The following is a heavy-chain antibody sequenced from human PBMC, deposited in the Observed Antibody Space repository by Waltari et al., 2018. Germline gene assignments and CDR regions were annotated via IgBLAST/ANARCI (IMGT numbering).Heavy chain of an antibody. CDR3: ARVEGAAGLDI. CDR1: GSTFTSYA. D-gene: IGHD3-16*01. Sequence: QVQLVQSGAEVKKPGASVKVSCKASGSTFTSYAMHWVRQAPGQRLEWMGWINGGNGNTKYSQKFQGRVTITRDTSASTAYMELSSLRSEDTAVYYCARVEGAAGLDIWGQGTMVTVSS. J-gene: IGHJ3*02. V-gene: IGHV1-3*01. CDR2: INGGNGNT.